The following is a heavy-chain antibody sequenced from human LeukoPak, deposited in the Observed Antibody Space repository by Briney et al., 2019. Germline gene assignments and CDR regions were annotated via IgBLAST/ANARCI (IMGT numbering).Heavy chain of an antibody. CDR3: ASTSGAVAHDY. CDR2: ISSSSSYI. Sequence: PGGSLRLSCAASGFTFSSYSMNWGRQAPGKGLEWVSSISSSSSYIYYADSVKGRFTISRDNAKNSLYLQMNSLRAEDTAVYYCASTSGAVAHDYWGQGTLVTVSS. CDR1: GFTFSSYS. V-gene: IGHV3-21*01. J-gene: IGHJ4*02. D-gene: IGHD6-19*01.